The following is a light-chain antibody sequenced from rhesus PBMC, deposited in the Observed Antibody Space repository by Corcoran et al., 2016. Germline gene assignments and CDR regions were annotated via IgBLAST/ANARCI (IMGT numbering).Light chain of an antibody. CDR3: QQFNSLPLT. J-gene: IGKJ4*01. V-gene: IGKV1-32*01. CDR1: QGISSY. CDR2: SAN. Sequence: DIQMTQSPSSLSASVGDRVTITCRASQGISSYVNWYQQKPGKAPKLLIYSANRLASGVPSRVSGSGSGTEITLTISSLQPEDFATYYCQQFNSLPLTFGGGTKVEIK.